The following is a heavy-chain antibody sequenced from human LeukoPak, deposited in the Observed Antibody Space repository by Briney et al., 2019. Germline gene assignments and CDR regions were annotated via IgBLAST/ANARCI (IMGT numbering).Heavy chain of an antibody. V-gene: IGHV4-59*01. CDR2: IYNSGTS. D-gene: IGHD3-3*01. Sequence: SETLSLTCTVSAGSISSNYWSWLRQPPGHGLEWFGNIYNSGTSNYNPSLNRRATISVATTKNHLSLKLSPVTASDTALYYCAIVRADFWSGYEYYYCDGMDVWGQGTTVTVSS. J-gene: IGHJ6*02. CDR3: AIVRADFWSGYEYYYCDGMDV. CDR1: AGSISSNY.